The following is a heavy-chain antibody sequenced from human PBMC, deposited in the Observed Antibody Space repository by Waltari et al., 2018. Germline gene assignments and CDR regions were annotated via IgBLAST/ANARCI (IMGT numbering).Heavy chain of an antibody. CDR3: ARAYASGDDAFDL. D-gene: IGHD2-2*01. V-gene: IGHV5-51*01. Sequence: EVQLVQSGAEVKQLGESLQHSCKGAGYRCRNYCIGWERLMPGKCLEWMGCFYPGDSDTRYSQSFQGQVTISADKSISTAYMQWSGRRASDTAMYYCARAYASGDDAFDLWGQGTVVTVSS. J-gene: IGHJ3*01. CDR1: GYRCRNYC. CDR2: FYPGDSDT.